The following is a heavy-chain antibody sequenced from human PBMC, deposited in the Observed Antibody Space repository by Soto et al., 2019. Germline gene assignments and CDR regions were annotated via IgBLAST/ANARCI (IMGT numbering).Heavy chain of an antibody. CDR2: IYYSGST. CDR3: ARSSYYYDSSGPDY. CDR1: GGSISSYY. D-gene: IGHD3-22*01. V-gene: IGHV4-59*01. Sequence: SETLSLTCTVSGGSISSYYWSWIRQPPGKGLEWIGYIYYSGSTNYNPSLKSRVTISVDTSKNQFSLKLSSVTAADTAVYYCARSSYYYDSSGPDYWGQGTLVTVSS. J-gene: IGHJ4*02.